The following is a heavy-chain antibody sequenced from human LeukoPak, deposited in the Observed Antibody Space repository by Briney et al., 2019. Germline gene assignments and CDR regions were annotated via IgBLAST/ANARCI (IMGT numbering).Heavy chain of an antibody. CDR2: IIPIFGTA. Sequence: SVKDISKASGGTFSSYAISWVRQAPGQGLEWMGRIIPIFGTANYAQTFQGRVTITADKSTSTAYMELSSLRSEDTAVYYCARGGYSRQLVGYWGQLVLVTVSS. CDR3: ARGGYSRQLVGY. D-gene: IGHD6-13*01. J-gene: IGHJ4*02. V-gene: IGHV1-69*06. CDR1: GGTFSSYA.